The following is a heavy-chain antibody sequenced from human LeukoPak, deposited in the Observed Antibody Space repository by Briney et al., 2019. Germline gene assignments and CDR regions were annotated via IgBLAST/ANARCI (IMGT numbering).Heavy chain of an antibody. J-gene: IGHJ4*02. Sequence: GGSLRLSCAASGFTFSTYSMNWVRQAPGEGLEWVSYISSSSSTIYYADSVKGRFTISRDNAKNSLYLQMNSLRAEDTAVYYCARDLYCSSTSCYTGGFDYWGQGTLVTVSS. CDR1: GFTFSTYS. V-gene: IGHV3-48*04. CDR2: ISSSSSTI. CDR3: ARDLYCSSTSCYTGGFDY. D-gene: IGHD2-2*02.